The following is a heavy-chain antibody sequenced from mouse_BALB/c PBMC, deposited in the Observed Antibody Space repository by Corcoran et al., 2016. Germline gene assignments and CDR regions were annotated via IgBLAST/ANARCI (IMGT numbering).Heavy chain of an antibody. J-gene: IGHJ2*01. CDR3: SSQYFGSLYYFDY. Sequence: QIQLVQSGPELKKPGETVKISCKASGYTFTNYGMNWVKQAPGKGLKWMGWINTYTGEPTYADDFKGRFAFSLETSASTAYLQINNLKNEDMATYFCSSQYFGSLYYFDYWGQGTTLTVSS. D-gene: IGHD1-1*01. CDR2: INTYTGEP. CDR1: GYTFTNYG. V-gene: IGHV9-1*02.